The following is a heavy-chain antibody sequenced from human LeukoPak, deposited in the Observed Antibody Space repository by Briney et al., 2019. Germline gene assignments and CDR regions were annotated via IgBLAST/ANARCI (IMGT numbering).Heavy chain of an antibody. J-gene: IGHJ4*02. Sequence: GGSLRLSCAASGFTFSSYSMNWVRQAPGKGLEWVSSISSSSSYIYYADSVKGRFTISRDNAKNSLYLQMNSLRAEDTAVYYCARCMRIIEFDYWGQGTLVTVSS. V-gene: IGHV3-21*01. CDR2: ISSSSSYI. D-gene: IGHD2-8*01. CDR1: GFTFSSYS. CDR3: ARCMRIIEFDY.